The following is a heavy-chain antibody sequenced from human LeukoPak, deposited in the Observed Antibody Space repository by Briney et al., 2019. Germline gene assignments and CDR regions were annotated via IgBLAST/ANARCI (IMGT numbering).Heavy chain of an antibody. CDR3: ATYGAYDNWFDP. J-gene: IGHJ5*02. CDR1: GYTYG. CDR2: ISRDNGNT. V-gene: IGHV1-18*01. Sequence: ASVKVSCTASGYTYGVSWVRQAPGQGLEWMGWISRDNGNTNYAQNLQGRVTMTTDTSTNTAYMELRSLTSDDTAVYYCATYGAYDNWFDPWGQGTLVTVSS. D-gene: IGHD4-17*01.